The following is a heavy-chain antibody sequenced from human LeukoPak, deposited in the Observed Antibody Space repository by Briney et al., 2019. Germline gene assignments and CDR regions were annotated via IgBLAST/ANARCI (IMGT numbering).Heavy chain of an antibody. CDR2: VRYDQSAT. V-gene: IGHV3-30*02. D-gene: IGHD3-3*01. J-gene: IGHJ4*02. CDR1: GFTFSIYG. Sequence: GGSLRLSCAASGFTFSIYGMHWVRQAPGKGLEWVTFVRYDQSATVYADSVQGRFAISRDNSKNTVYLQMNSLRVEDTALYFCVKDQGECPGSRCYLRFLEYWGQGTLVIVSS. CDR3: VKDQGECPGSRCYLRFLEY.